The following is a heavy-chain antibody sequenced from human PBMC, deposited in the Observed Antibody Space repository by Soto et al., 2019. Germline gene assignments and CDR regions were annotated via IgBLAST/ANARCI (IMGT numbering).Heavy chain of an antibody. J-gene: IGHJ4*02. CDR1: GYTFTSYY. CDR2: INPSGGST. Sequence: QVQLVQSGAEVKKPGASVKVSCKASGYTFTSYYMHWVRQAPGQGLEWMGIINPSGGSTSYAQKFQGRVTMTRDTSTSTVYMELSSLRSEDTAVYYCARVSMEYYYDSSGYYYFDYWGQGTLVTVSS. D-gene: IGHD3-22*01. CDR3: ARVSMEYYYDSSGYYYFDY. V-gene: IGHV1-46*01.